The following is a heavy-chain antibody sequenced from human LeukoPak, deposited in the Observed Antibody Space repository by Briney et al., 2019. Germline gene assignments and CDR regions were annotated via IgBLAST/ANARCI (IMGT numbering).Heavy chain of an antibody. CDR1: GFTFSNHW. D-gene: IGHD1-26*01. J-gene: IGHJ4*02. CDR3: ARDKVVGATYFDY. Sequence: GGSPRLSCAASGFTFSNHWMSWVRQAPGKGPEWVANIHQDESERYYVDSVKGRFTISRDNAKNSLYLQMDSLRAEDTAIYYCARDKVVGATYFDYWGQGTLVTVSS. V-gene: IGHV3-7*01. CDR2: IHQDESER.